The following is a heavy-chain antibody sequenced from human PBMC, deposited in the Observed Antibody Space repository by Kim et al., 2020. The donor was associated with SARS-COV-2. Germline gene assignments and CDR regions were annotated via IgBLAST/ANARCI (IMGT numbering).Heavy chain of an antibody. Sequence: YSNPSLKSRVTISVDTSKNQFSLKRSSVTAADTAVYYCARTGGVTTLFDYWGQGTLVTVSS. J-gene: IGHJ4*02. CDR3: ARTGGVTTLFDY. V-gene: IGHV4-39*01. D-gene: IGHD4-4*01.